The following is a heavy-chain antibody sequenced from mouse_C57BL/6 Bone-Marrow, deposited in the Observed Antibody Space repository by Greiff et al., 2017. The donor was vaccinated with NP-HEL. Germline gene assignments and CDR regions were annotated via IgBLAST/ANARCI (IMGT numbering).Heavy chain of an antibody. CDR1: GYTFTSYG. V-gene: IGHV1-81*01. CDR2: IYPRSGNT. D-gene: IGHD1-1*01. Sequence: QVQLKQSGAELARPGASVKLSCKASGYTFTSYGISWVKQRTGQGLEWIGEIYPRSGNTYYNEKFKGKATLTADKSSSTAYMELRSLTSEDSAVYFCARWDTTVVAHFDYWGQGTTLTVSS. J-gene: IGHJ2*01. CDR3: ARWDTTVVAHFDY.